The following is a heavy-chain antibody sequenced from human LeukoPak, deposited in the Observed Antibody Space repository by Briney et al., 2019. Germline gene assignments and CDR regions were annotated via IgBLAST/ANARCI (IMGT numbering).Heavy chain of an antibody. V-gene: IGHV3-74*01. Sequence: GGSLRLSCAASGFTFSRYWMHWVRQAPGKGLVWVSRINSDVSSTSYADSVKGRFTISRDNAKNTLYLQMSSLTAEDTAVYYCVKGWIQAVGNFCWGQGTLVTVSS. CDR1: GFTFSRYW. J-gene: IGHJ4*02. CDR2: INSDVSST. D-gene: IGHD5-18*01. CDR3: VKGWIQAVGNFC.